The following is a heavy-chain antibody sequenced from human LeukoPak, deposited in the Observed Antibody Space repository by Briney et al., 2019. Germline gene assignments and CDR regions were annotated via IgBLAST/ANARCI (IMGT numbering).Heavy chain of an antibody. CDR3: AVGHYYHSSGYLFDS. CDR2: IYYSGST. V-gene: IGHV4-30-4*08. D-gene: IGHD3-22*01. CDR1: GGSISSSSYY. J-gene: IGHJ4*02. Sequence: SETLSLTFTVSGGSISSSSYYWGWIRQPPGKGLEYIGYIYYSGSTYYNPSLKSRITISVDTSKNQFSLKLSSVPAADTAVYYCAVGHYYHSSGYLFDSWGQGTLVTVSS.